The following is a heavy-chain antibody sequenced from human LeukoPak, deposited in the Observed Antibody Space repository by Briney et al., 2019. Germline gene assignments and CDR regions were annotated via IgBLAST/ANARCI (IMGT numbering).Heavy chain of an antibody. CDR1: GYAFTGYY. J-gene: IGHJ4*02. CDR2: MNPNSGNT. Sequence: GASVKVSCKASGYAFTGYYMHWVRQAPGQGLEWMGWMNPNSGNTGYAQKFQGRVTITRNTSISTAYMELSSLRSEDTAVYYCARSPAIRRGYYFDYWGQGTLVTVSS. D-gene: IGHD2-2*02. V-gene: IGHV1-8*03. CDR3: ARSPAIRRGYYFDY.